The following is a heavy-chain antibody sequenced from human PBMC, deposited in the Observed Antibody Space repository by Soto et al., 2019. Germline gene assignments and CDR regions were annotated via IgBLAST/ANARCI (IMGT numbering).Heavy chain of an antibody. CDR3: ARDCRVITPFDAFDI. Sequence: QVQLVESGGGLVKPGGSLRLSCGASGFTFSDYYMTWIRQAPGKGLEWLSKISSSGSTIYYADSVRGRFTISRDNAKNSLYLQMNSLKAEDTAVYYCARDCRVITPFDAFDIWGQGTMVTVAS. J-gene: IGHJ3*02. D-gene: IGHD3-22*01. CDR1: GFTFSDYY. CDR2: ISSSGSTI. V-gene: IGHV3-11*01.